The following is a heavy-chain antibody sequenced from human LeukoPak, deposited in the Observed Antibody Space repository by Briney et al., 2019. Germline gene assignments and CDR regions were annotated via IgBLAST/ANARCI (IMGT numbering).Heavy chain of an antibody. CDR2: NYYSGST. CDR3: ARPSRTGGLGAFDI. Sequence: SETLSLTCSVSGGSISGSSYYWGWIRQPPGEGLEWIGSNYYSGSTYYNPSLKSRVTISVDTSKNQFSLKLSSVSAVDTAVYYCARPSRTGGLGAFDIWGQGTVVTVSS. CDR1: GGSISGSSYY. V-gene: IGHV4-39*01. D-gene: IGHD6-19*01. J-gene: IGHJ3*02.